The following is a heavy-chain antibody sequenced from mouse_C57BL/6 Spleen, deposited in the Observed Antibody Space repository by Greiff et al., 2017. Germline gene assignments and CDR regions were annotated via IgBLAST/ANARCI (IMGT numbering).Heavy chain of an antibody. Sequence: EVKLVESGPGMVKPSPSLSLTCTVTGYSITSGYDWHWIRHFPGNKLEWMGYIRYSGSTNYNQPLKSRISITHDTSQNHFFLKLTSVTTEDTATYYCAREGGYYDGSSYGYFDVWGTGTTVTVSS. CDR2: IRYSGST. V-gene: IGHV3-1*01. D-gene: IGHD1-1*01. CDR3: AREGGYYDGSSYGYFDV. J-gene: IGHJ1*03. CDR1: GYSITSGYD.